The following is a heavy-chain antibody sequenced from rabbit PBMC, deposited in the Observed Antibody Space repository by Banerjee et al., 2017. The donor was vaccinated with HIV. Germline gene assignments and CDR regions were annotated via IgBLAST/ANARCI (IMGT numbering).Heavy chain of an antibody. V-gene: IGHV1S45*01. CDR3: AREGVGDAYWL. J-gene: IGHJ4*01. D-gene: IGHD6-1*01. CDR2: IYNGDGST. CDR1: GIDFSSYYY. Sequence: QEQLKETGGGLVQPGASLTLTCTASGIDFSSYYYMCWVRQAPGKGLEWIACIYNGDGSTYYASWAKGRFTIPKTSSTTVTLQMTSLTAADTATYFCAREGVGDAYWLWGPGTLVTVS.